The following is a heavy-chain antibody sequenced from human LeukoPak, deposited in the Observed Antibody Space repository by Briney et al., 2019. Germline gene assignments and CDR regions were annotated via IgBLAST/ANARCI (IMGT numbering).Heavy chain of an antibody. CDR1: GGSISSYY. D-gene: IGHD1-1*01. CDR2: IYYSGST. V-gene: IGHV4-59*08. Sequence: SETLSLTCTVSGGSISSYYWSWIRQPPGKGLEWIGYIYYSGSTNYNPSLKRRVTISVDTSKNQFSLKLSSVTAADTAVYCCARHMGLGYTYFYPYFDYWGQGTLVTVSS. J-gene: IGHJ4*01. CDR3: ARHMGLGYTYFYPYFDY.